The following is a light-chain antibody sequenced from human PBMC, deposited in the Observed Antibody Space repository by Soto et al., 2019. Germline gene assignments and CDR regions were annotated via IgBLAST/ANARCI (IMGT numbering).Light chain of an antibody. Sequence: QSALAQPASVSGSPGQSITISCTGTSSDVGGYNYVSWYQQHPGKAPKLMIYDVSSRPSGVSNRFSGSKSGNTASLTISWFQAEDEADYYCSSDTSSSTYVFGTGTKVTVL. CDR1: SSDVGGYNY. CDR2: DVS. J-gene: IGLJ1*01. CDR3: SSDTSSSTYV. V-gene: IGLV2-14*01.